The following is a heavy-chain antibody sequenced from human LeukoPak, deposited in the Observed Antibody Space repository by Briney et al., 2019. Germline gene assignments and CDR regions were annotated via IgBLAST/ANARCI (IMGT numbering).Heavy chain of an antibody. D-gene: IGHD6-19*01. J-gene: IGHJ4*02. V-gene: IGHV3-23*01. CDR2: ISGSGGNT. CDR3: AKDIRGISGWYDY. CDR1: EFTFSSYA. Sequence: GGSLRLSCADSEFTFSSYAMSWVRQAPGKRLEWVSAISGSGGNTYYTDSVKGRFTISRDNSKNTLYLQMNSLRAEDTAVYYCAKDIRGISGWYDYWGQGTLVTVSS.